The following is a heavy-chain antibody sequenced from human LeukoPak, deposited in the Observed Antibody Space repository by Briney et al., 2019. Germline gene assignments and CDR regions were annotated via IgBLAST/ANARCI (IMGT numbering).Heavy chain of an antibody. CDR1: GFTFYNYA. V-gene: IGHV3-23*01. CDR2: ISGRDGNT. D-gene: IGHD1-26*01. CDR3: AKDLGSYWCFGMDV. J-gene: IGHJ6*02. Sequence: GGSLRLSCAASGFTFYNYAMSWVRQAPGKGLEWVSAISGRDGNTYYADSVKGRFTISRVSSKSTLYLQMNSLRAEDTAVYYCAKDLGSYWCFGMDVWGQGTTVTVSS.